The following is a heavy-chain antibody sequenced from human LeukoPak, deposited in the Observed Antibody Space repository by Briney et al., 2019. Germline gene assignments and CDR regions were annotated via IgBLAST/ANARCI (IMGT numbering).Heavy chain of an antibody. D-gene: IGHD3-3*01. Sequence: PGGSLKLSCAASGFTFSGSPMHWVRQASGKGLEWVGRIRTKATSYDAAYAASVKGRFTISRDDSKNTAYLQMNSLKTEDTAMYYCTTRGKLRFLNGYMDVWGKGTTVTVSS. CDR2: IRTKATSYDA. CDR1: GFTFSGSP. CDR3: TTRGKLRFLNGYMDV. J-gene: IGHJ6*03. V-gene: IGHV3-73*01.